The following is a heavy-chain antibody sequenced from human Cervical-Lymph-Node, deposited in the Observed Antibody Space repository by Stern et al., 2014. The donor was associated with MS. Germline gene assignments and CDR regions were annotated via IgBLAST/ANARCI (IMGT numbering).Heavy chain of an antibody. J-gene: IGHJ3*02. CDR1: GFTFSDYS. Sequence: EVQLVESGGGLVKPGGSLRLSCAASGFTFSDYSVNWVRQAPGKGLEWVSAITNSNYIYYADSVKGRFTISRDHARNSLYLQMNSLRAEDTALYYCARDSLPDIWGQGTMVTVSS. V-gene: IGHV3-21*01. CDR3: ARDSLPDI. CDR2: ITNSNYI.